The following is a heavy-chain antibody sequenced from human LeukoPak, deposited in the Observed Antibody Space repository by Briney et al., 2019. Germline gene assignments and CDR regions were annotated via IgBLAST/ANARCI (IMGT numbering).Heavy chain of an antibody. Sequence: GGSLRLSCAASGFTFSSYAMHWVRQAPGKGLGYVSAISSNGGSTYYANSVKGRFTISRDNSKNTLYLQMGSLRAEDMAVYYCARDHDSSGYQMDYWGQGTLVTVSS. J-gene: IGHJ4*02. CDR2: ISSNGGST. CDR1: GFTFSSYA. D-gene: IGHD3-22*01. CDR3: ARDHDSSGYQMDY. V-gene: IGHV3-64*01.